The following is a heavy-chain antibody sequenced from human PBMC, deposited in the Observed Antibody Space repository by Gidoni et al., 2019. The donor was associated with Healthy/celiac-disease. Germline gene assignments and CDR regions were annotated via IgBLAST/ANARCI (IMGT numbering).Heavy chain of an antibody. CDR2: ISYDGCNK. Sequence: QVQLVGAGGGVGQPGRSLRLPWAAPGFTFRSCGMHWVRQAPGNGLGRVAVISYDGCNKCYPDSVKGRFTISRDNSKNTLYLQMNSMAAEDTAVYYCARGMGIQLWLLARDYYNYGMDVWGQGTTFTVSS. V-gene: IGHV3-30*04. CDR3: ARGMGIQLWLLARDYYNYGMDV. J-gene: IGHJ6*02. D-gene: IGHD5-18*01. CDR1: GFTFRSCG.